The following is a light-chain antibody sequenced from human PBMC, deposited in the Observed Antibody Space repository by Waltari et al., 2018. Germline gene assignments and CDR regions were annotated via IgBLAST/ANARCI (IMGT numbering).Light chain of an antibody. CDR3: LQLNSYPRT. J-gene: IGKJ1*01. CDR2: RAS. V-gene: IGKV1-9*01. CDR1: QGISRN. Sequence: DIHLTQSPSFLSASVGDRVTITCRASQGISRNLAWYQQKPGKAPKLLIYRASTLQSGVPSRFSGSESGTDFTLTISSLQPEDFATYYCLQLNSYPRTFGQGTKVEVK.